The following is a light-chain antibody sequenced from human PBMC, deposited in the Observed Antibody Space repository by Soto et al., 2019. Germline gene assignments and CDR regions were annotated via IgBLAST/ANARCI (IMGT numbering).Light chain of an antibody. CDR2: KAS. CDR1: QSVSSW. CDR3: QQYNSYRWT. Sequence: DIQMNQSPSTLPASLGDRVTITCRASQSVSSWLAWYQQKPGKAPKLLIYKASRVESGVPSRFSGSGSGTEFTLTISSLQPDDCATYYCQQYNSYRWTFGQGTKVDI. J-gene: IGKJ1*01. V-gene: IGKV1-5*03.